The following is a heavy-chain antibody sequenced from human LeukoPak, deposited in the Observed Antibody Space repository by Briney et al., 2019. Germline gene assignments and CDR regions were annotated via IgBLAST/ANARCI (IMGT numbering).Heavy chain of an antibody. J-gene: IGHJ1*01. CDR1: GGSISRGGYS. CDR3: ARVAGAYGEYFQH. Sequence: PSETLSLTCAVSGGSISRGGYSWSWIRQPPGKGLEWIGYFYYSGSTYYNPSLKSRVTISVDTSKNQFSLKLSSVTAADTAVYYCARVAGAYGEYFQHWGQGTLVTV. V-gene: IGHV4-30-4*07. D-gene: IGHD4-17*01. CDR2: FYYSGST.